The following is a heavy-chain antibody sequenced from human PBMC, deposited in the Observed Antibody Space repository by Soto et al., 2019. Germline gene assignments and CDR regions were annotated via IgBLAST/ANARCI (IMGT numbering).Heavy chain of an antibody. D-gene: IGHD2-21*02. J-gene: IGHJ4*02. V-gene: IGHV3-30-3*01. CDR2: ISYDGSNK. Sequence: GGSLRLSCAASGFTFSSYAMHWVRQAPGKGLEWVAVISYDGSNKCYADSVKGRFTISRDNSKNTLYLQMNSLRAEDTAVYYCARDRSTLVTARGLGYWGQGTLVTV. CDR3: ARDRSTLVTARGLGY. CDR1: GFTFSSYA.